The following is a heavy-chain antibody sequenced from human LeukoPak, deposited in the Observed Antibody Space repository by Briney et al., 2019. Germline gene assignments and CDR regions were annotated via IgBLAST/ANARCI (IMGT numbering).Heavy chain of an antibody. V-gene: IGHV4-59*01. CDR3: ARYQLLSPYYFDY. Sequence: SETLSLTCTVSGGSISSYFWNWIRQPPGKGLEWIGYIHHLGSTNYNPSLKGRVTISVDTSRNHFSLKLSSVTAADTAVYFCARYQLLSPYYFDYWGQGTLVTVSS. CDR1: GGSISSYF. CDR2: IHHLGST. J-gene: IGHJ4*02. D-gene: IGHD2-2*01.